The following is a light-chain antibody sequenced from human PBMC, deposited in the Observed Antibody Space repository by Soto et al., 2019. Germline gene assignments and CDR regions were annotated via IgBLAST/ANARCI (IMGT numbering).Light chain of an antibody. Sequence: DIQMTQSPSTLSASVGDRVTITCRASQSISSWLAWYQQKPGKVPKLLIYKASSLESGVPSRFSGSGSGTEFTLTISSLQPDDFATYYCQQYNSYPMYTFGQGTKLEIK. J-gene: IGKJ2*01. CDR3: QQYNSYPMYT. CDR1: QSISSW. V-gene: IGKV1-5*03. CDR2: KAS.